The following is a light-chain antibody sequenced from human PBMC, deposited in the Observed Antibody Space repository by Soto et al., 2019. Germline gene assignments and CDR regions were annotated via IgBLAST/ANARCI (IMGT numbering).Light chain of an antibody. V-gene: IGLV2-14*01. Sequence: QSALTQPASVSGSPGQSITISCTGTSSDVGRYNYVSWYQQHPGKAPKLMIYEVSNRPSGVSNRFSGSKSGNTASLTISGLQAEDEADYYCTSYTSSYTVVFGGGTSSPS. J-gene: IGLJ2*01. CDR2: EVS. CDR1: SSDVGRYNY. CDR3: TSYTSSYTVV.